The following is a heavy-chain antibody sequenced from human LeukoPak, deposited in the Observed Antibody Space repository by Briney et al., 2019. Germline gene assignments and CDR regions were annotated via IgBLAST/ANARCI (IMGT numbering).Heavy chain of an antibody. Sequence: GGSLRLSCAASGFSFSNHGMHWVRQAPGKGLEWVAVISYDGSNQYYADSVRGRFTFSRDNSKNTLYLQMNSLTDADTAVYYCAPMAYGGPSDYWGQGTLVTVSS. D-gene: IGHD2-8*01. CDR2: ISYDGSNQ. CDR3: APMAYGGPSDY. J-gene: IGHJ4*02. V-gene: IGHV3-30*03. CDR1: GFSFSNHG.